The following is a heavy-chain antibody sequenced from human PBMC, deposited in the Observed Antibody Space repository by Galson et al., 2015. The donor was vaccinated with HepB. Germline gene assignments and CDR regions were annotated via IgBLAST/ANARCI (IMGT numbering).Heavy chain of an antibody. V-gene: IGHV3-73*01. CDR2: IRSKANSYAT. J-gene: IGHJ4*02. Sequence: SLRLSCAASGFTFSGSAMHWVRQASGKGLEWVGRIRSKANSYATAYAASVKGRFTISRDDSKNTAYLQMNSLKTEDTAVYYCTRPEYSGYGRLGYWGQGTLVTVSS. CDR1: GFTFSGSA. CDR3: TRPEYSGYGRLGY. D-gene: IGHD5-12*01.